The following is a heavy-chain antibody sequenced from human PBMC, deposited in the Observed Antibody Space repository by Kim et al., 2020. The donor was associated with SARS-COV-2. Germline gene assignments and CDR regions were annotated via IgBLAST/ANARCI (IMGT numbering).Heavy chain of an antibody. CDR3: NTGVLTFDS. V-gene: IGHV3-15*01. J-gene: IGHJ4*02. CDR2: GGTT. D-gene: IGHD3-9*01. Sequence: GGTTDYAAPGKGRFTISRDDSKNMLYLQMSSLKTEDTAVYYCNTGVLTFDSWGQGTPVTVSS.